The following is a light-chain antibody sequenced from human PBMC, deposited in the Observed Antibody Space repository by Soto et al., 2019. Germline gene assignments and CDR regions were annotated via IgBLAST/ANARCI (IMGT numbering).Light chain of an antibody. V-gene: IGKV3-20*01. CDR1: QSVSSSY. Sequence: EIVLTQSPGTLSLSPGERATLSCRASQSVSSSYLAWYQQKPGQAPRLRIYGASSRATGIPDRFSGSGSGTDFTLTISRLEPEDFEVYYCQQYGSSPLTFGQGTRLEIK. CDR2: GAS. J-gene: IGKJ5*01. CDR3: QQYGSSPLT.